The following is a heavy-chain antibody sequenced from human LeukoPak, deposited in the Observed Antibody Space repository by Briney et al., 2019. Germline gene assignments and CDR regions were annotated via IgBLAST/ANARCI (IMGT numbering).Heavy chain of an antibody. CDR2: INPSGGST. V-gene: IGHV1-46*01. CDR1: GYTFTSYY. D-gene: IGHD4-17*01. J-gene: IGHJ4*02. Sequence: ASVEVFCKASGYTFTSYYMHWVRQAPGQGLEWMGIINPSGGSTRYAQKFQGRVTMTRDTSTSTVYMELSSLRSEDTAVYYCARDPVTTKYFDYWGQGTLVTVSS. CDR3: ARDPVTTKYFDY.